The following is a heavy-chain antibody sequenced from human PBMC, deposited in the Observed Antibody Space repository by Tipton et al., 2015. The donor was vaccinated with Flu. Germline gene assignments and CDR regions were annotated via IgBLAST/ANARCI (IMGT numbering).Heavy chain of an antibody. V-gene: IGHV1-2*02. CDR1: GYTFTGYY. J-gene: IGHJ4*02. CDR2: INPNNGDT. Sequence: QLVQSGAEVKRPGASVKASCRASGYTFTGYYIHWVRQAPGQGLEWMGWINPNNGDTNYPQKFQGRVTMTRDSSISTAYMALTRLRSDDTGVYFCARVGYYYDSRAYLRDWGQGTLVTVSS. D-gene: IGHD3-22*01. CDR3: ARVGYYYDSRAYLRD.